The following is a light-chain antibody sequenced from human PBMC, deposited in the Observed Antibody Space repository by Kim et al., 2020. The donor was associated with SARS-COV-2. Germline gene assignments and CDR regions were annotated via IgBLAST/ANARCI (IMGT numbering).Light chain of an antibody. CDR2: GQT. CDR3: SSQNKSDLRVV. CDR1: NRTSNY. Sequence: AVGDTVTSTLQEDNRTSNYSAWYQQKPGQAPLRVVYGQTNRPSGGPYRFSCSISGDTAAFTITRAQAEDYADYYCSSQNKSDLRVVFGGGTQLTVL. J-gene: IGLJ2*01. V-gene: IGLV3-19*01.